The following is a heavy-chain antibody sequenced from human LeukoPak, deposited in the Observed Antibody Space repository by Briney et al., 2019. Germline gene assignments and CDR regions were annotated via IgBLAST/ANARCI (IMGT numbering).Heavy chain of an antibody. D-gene: IGHD2-15*01. J-gene: IGHJ1*01. V-gene: IGHV4-39*07. Sequence: SETLSLTCTVSNGSISSRDHCWGWVRQPPGKGLECIGGFFYRGTTYYNPSLMSRVTISVDTSKSQFSLQLSSVTAADTAVYYCALGYCGGGSCYAREYFQHWGQGTLVTVSS. CDR2: FFYRGTT. CDR1: NGSISSRDHC. CDR3: ALGYCGGGSCYAREYFQH.